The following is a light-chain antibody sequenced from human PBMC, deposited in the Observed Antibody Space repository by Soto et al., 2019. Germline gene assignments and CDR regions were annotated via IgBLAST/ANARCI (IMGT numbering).Light chain of an antibody. Sequence: EIVMTQSPGTLSVSPGERATISCRASQSVGTDLAWYQHNYGQAPRLLSHRANFRATGVPDRFSVVGSGTEFTLTISNLQSEDLAVYYCQQYNKWPQTFGQGTRLELK. J-gene: IGKJ5*01. CDR2: RAN. CDR1: QSVGTD. V-gene: IGKV3D-15*03. CDR3: QQYNKWPQT.